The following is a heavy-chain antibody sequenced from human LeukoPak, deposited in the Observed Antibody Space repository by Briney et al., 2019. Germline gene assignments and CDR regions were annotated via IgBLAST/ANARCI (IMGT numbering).Heavy chain of an antibody. Sequence: LAGGSLRLSCAASGFTFSSYAMSWVRQAPGKGLEWVSAISGSGGSTYYADSVKGRFTISRDNSKNTPYLQMNSLRAEDTAVYYCAKDRIAAAGTGDYWGQGTLVTVSS. CDR1: GFTFSSYA. D-gene: IGHD6-13*01. CDR2: ISGSGGST. CDR3: AKDRIAAAGTGDY. V-gene: IGHV3-23*01. J-gene: IGHJ4*02.